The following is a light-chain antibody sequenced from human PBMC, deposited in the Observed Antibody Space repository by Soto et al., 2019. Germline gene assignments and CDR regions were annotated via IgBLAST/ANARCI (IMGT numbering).Light chain of an antibody. CDR1: QSVSSN. V-gene: IGKV3-15*01. CDR3: QQYNNWPRT. J-gene: IGKJ1*01. CDR2: GAS. Sequence: EIMLTQSPGTLSLSPGERATLSCRASQSVSSNLAWYQQEPGQAPRLLIYGASTRATGIPARFSGSGSGTEFTLTISSLQSEDFAVYYCQQYNNWPRTFGQGTKVDI.